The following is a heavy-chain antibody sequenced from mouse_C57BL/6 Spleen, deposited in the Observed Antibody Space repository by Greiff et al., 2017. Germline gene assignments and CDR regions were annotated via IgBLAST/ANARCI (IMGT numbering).Heavy chain of an antibody. Sequence: QVHVKQPGTELVKPGASVKLSCKASGYTFTSYWMHWVKQRPGQGLEWIGNINPSNGGTNYNEKFKSKATLTVDKSSSTAYMQLSSLTSEDSAVYYCARSGYGSSYGDYWGQGTTLTVSS. J-gene: IGHJ2*01. CDR3: ARSGYGSSYGDY. D-gene: IGHD1-1*01. V-gene: IGHV1-53*01. CDR1: GYTFTSYW. CDR2: INPSNGGT.